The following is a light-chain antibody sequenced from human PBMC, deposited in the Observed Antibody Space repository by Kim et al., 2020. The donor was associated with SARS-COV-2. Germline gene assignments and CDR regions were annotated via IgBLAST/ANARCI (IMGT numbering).Light chain of an antibody. CDR3: QQSYRTPLT. V-gene: IGKV1-39*01. CDR1: QSISSY. J-gene: IGKJ4*01. CDR2: GAS. Sequence: ATVGDRVTIPCRASQSISSYLNWYQQKPGKAPKLLMYGASSLQSGVPSRFSGSGSGTDFTLTISSLQPEDFATYYCQQSYRTPLTFGGGTKVDIK.